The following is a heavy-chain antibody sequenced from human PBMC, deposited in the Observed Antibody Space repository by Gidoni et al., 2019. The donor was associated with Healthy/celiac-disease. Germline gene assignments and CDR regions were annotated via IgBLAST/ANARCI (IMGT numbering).Heavy chain of an antibody. D-gene: IGHD1-20*01. Sequence: EVQLLESGGGLVQPGGSLRLSCAASGFTFSSYAMSWVRQAPGKGLEWVSAISGSGGSTYYADSVKGRFTISRDNSKNTLYLQMNSLRAEDTAVYYCAKGPLTGTTRILYYFDYWGQGTLVTVSS. J-gene: IGHJ4*02. CDR3: AKGPLTGTTRILYYFDY. CDR1: GFTFSSYA. CDR2: ISGSGGST. V-gene: IGHV3-23*01.